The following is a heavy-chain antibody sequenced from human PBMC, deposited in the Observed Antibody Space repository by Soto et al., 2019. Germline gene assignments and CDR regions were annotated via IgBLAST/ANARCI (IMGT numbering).Heavy chain of an antibody. CDR3: ATVLHPSAPRRRNWFDP. V-gene: IGHV1-58*01. CDR2: IVVGSGNT. CDR1: GFTFSSSA. J-gene: IGHJ5*02. D-gene: IGHD1-26*01. Sequence: GASVKVSCKASGFTFSSSAVQWVRQARGQRLEWIGKIVVGSGNTNYAQKFQERVTITRDMSKSTAYMELSSLRSEDTAVYYCATVLHPSAPRRRNWFDPWGQGTLVTVSS.